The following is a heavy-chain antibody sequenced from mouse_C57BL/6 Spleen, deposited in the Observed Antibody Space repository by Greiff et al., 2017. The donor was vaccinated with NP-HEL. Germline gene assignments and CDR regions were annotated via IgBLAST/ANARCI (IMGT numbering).Heavy chain of an antibody. J-gene: IGHJ2*01. Sequence: VQLQQSGAELVKPGASVKMSCKASGYTFTSYWITWVKQRPGQGLEWIGDIYPGSGSTNYNEKFKSKATLTVDTSSSTAYMQLSSLTYEDSAVYYCARSDGYYVVYYFDYWGQGTTLTVSS. D-gene: IGHD2-3*01. CDR3: ARSDGYYVVYYFDY. V-gene: IGHV1-55*01. CDR2: IYPGSGST. CDR1: GYTFTSYW.